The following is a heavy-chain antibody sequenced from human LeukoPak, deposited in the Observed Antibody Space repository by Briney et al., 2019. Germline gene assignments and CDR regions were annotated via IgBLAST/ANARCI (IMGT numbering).Heavy chain of an antibody. J-gene: IGHJ3*02. CDR1: GGSFSGYY. V-gene: IGHV4-34*01. Sequence: SETLSLTCTVYGGSFSGYYWSWIRQPPGKGLEWIGEINHSGSTNYNPSLKSRVTISVDTSKNQFSLKLSSVTAADTAVYYCARGRSFHRGAFDIWRQGTMVTVSS. CDR3: ARGRSFHRGAFDI. D-gene: IGHD3-3*01. CDR2: INHSGST.